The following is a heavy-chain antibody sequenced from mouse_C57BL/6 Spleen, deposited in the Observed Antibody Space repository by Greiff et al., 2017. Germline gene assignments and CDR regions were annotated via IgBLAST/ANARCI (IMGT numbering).Heavy chain of an antibody. Sequence: VQLKESGAELVRPGASVKLSCTASGFNIKDDYMHWVKQRPEQGLEWIGWIDPENGDTEYASKFQGKATITADTSSNTAYLQLSSLTSEDTAVYYCTRRGRGYYYAMDYWGQGTSVTVSS. CDR1: GFNIKDDY. J-gene: IGHJ4*01. CDR2: IDPENGDT. V-gene: IGHV14-4*01. CDR3: TRRGRGYYYAMDY.